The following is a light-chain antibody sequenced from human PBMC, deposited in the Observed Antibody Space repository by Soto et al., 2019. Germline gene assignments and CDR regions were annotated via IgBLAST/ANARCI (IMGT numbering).Light chain of an antibody. Sequence: ALTQPASVSGSPGQSITISCAGTSRDIGNYNFVSWYQQHPGKAPRLIIYEVNNRPSGVSIRFSGSKSGNTASLTISGLQTEDEADYYCSSYTTRSTVAFGGGTKLTVL. V-gene: IGLV2-14*01. CDR1: SRDIGNYNF. J-gene: IGLJ2*01. CDR2: EVN. CDR3: SSYTTRSTVA.